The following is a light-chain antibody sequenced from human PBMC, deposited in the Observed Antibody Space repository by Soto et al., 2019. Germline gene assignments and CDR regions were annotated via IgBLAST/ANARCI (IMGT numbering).Light chain of an antibody. Sequence: EIVLTQSPATLSLSPGESATLSCGASQRVSNNYLAWYQQKPGLAPRLLIYDASSRATGIPDTFTGSGSETAFAITISRLEPEDFAVYYYQKYGNTPLPFSGGTKVE. V-gene: IGKV3D-20*01. CDR1: QRVSNNY. J-gene: IGKJ4*01. CDR3: QKYGNTPLP. CDR2: DAS.